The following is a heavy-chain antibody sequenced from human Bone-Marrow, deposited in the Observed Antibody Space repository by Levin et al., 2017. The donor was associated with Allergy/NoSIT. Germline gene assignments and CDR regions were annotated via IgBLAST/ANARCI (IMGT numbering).Heavy chain of an antibody. Sequence: GESLKISCRTSGYTFTSYYIHWVRQAPGQGLQWVGQINPKNGDTAFPPEFQGRVTMSRDTSISTVYMELTSLTSDDTAFYYCARDWQHVYDYWSQGTRITVSS. CDR1: GYTFTSYY. J-gene: IGHJ4*02. CDR3: ARDWQHVYDY. CDR2: INPKNGDT. D-gene: IGHD6-13*01. V-gene: IGHV1-2*06.